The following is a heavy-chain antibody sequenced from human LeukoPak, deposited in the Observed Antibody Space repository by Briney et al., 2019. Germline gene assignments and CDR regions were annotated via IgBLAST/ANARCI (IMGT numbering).Heavy chain of an antibody. Sequence: SETLSLTCAVYGGSFSGYYWSWIRQPPGKGLEWIGEINHSGRIAYNPSLKSRVTISVDTSKNQFSLKLSSVTAADTAVYYCARDRSGYYLGYYYYYMDVWGKGTTVTISS. CDR3: ARDRSGYYLGYYYYYMDV. CDR2: INHSGRI. J-gene: IGHJ6*03. V-gene: IGHV4-34*01. D-gene: IGHD3-22*01. CDR1: GGSFSGYY.